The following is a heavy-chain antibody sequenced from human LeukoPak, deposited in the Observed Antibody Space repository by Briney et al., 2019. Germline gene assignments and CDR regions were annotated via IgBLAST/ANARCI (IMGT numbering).Heavy chain of an antibody. V-gene: IGHV3-21*01. CDR1: GFTFSSYS. Sequence: GGSLRLSCAASGFTFSSYSMNWVRQAPGKGLEWVSSISSSSSYIYYADSVKGRFTISRDNAKNSLYLQMNSLRAEDTAVYYCARDTEYSSSSFILYCYGMDVWGQGTTVTVSS. J-gene: IGHJ6*02. CDR2: ISSSSSYI. CDR3: ARDTEYSSSSFILYCYGMDV. D-gene: IGHD6-6*01.